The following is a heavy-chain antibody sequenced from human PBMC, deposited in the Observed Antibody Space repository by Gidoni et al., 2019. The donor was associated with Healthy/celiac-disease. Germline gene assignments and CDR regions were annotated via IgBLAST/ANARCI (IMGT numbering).Heavy chain of an antibody. J-gene: IGHJ3*02. CDR2: IYTSGST. D-gene: IGHD2-15*01. CDR1: GGSISSGSYY. CDR3: VGIVVVVAATPQDAFDI. Sequence: QVQLQESGPGLVKPSQTLSLTCPVSGGSISSGSYYWSWIRQPAGKGLEWIGRIYTSGSTNYNPSLKSRVTISVDTSKNQFSLKLSSVTAADTAVYYCVGIVVVVAATPQDAFDIWGQGTMVTVSS. V-gene: IGHV4-61*02.